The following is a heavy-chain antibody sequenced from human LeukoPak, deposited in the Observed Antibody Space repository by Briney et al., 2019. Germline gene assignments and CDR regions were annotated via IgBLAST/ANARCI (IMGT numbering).Heavy chain of an antibody. CDR1: GYTFTGYY. D-gene: IGHD1-26*01. V-gene: IGHV1-2*02. J-gene: IGHJ6*03. CDR2: INPNSGGT. Sequence: ASVKVSCKASGYTFTGYYMHWVRQAPGQGLEWMGWINPNSGGTNYAQKFQGRVTMTRDTSISTAYMELSRLRAEDTAVYYCAKGRGWEASYYYYYMDVWGKGTTVTISS. CDR3: AKGRGWEASYYYYYMDV.